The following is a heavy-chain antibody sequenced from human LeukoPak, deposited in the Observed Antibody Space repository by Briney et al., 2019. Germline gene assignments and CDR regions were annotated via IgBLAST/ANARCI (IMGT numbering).Heavy chain of an antibody. J-gene: IGHJ4*02. D-gene: IGHD3-10*01. CDR2: IYPGDSDT. CDR3: ARQAYGSGSYSPH. V-gene: IGHV5-51*01. CDR1: GYSFTSFW. Sequence: GDPLKISCKGPGYSFTSFWFGWVRQMPGKGLEWMEIIYPGDSDTRYSPSFQGQVTISADKSISTAYLQWSSLKASDTAMYYCARQAYGSGSYSPHWGQGTLVTVSS.